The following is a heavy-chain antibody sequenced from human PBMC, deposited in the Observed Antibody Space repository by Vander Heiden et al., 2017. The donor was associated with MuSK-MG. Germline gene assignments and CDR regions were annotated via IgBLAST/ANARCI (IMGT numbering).Heavy chain of an antibody. CDR2: IKQDGSEK. CDR1: GFTFSSYW. D-gene: IGHD6-6*01. V-gene: IGHV3-7*01. CDR3: ARDLGTRRVFWFDP. Sequence: EVQLVESGGGLVQPGGSLRLSCAASGFTFSSYWMSWVRQAPGKGLEWVANIKQDGSEKYYVDSVKGRFTISRDNAKNSLYLQMNSLRAEDTAVYYCARDLGTRRVFWFDPWGQGTLVTVSS. J-gene: IGHJ5*02.